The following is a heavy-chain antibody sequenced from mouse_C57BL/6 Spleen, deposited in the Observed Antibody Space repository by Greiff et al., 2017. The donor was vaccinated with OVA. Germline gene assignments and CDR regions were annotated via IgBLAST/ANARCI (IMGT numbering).Heavy chain of an antibody. D-gene: IGHD1-1*01. Sequence: QVQLQQPGAELVMPGASVTLSCKASGYTFTSYWMHWVKQRPGQGLEWIGEIDPSASYTNYNQKFKGKSTLTVDKSSSTAYMQLSSLTSEDAAVYYCARPGYGSSGYAMDYWGQGTSVTVSS. CDR2: IDPSASYT. V-gene: IGHV1-69*01. CDR1: GYTFTSYW. J-gene: IGHJ4*01. CDR3: ARPGYGSSGYAMDY.